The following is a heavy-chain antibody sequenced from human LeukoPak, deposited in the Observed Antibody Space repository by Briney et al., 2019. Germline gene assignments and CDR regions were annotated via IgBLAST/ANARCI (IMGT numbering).Heavy chain of an antibody. V-gene: IGHV4-34*01. J-gene: IGHJ4*03. CDR2: INHRGDT. D-gene: IGHD1-1*01. Sequence: SETLSLTCAVYGGSFSTYYWSWIRQSPGKGLEWIAEINHRGDTNYNPSVKSRVTISVDTSKSQFSLKVSSLSAADTAVYYCARGPTISETGYFDYWGQGTLVTVSS. CDR1: GGSFSTYY. CDR3: ARGPTISETGYFDY.